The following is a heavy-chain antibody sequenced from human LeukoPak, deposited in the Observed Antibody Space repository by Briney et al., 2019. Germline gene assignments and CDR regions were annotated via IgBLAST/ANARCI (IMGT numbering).Heavy chain of an antibody. CDR2: FYRGDST. J-gene: IGHJ5*02. Sequence: GGSLRLSCAASGFTVSSSYMYWVRQAPGKGLEWVSFFYRGDSTYYAESVRGRFTISRDNSKNTLYLQMNSLRAEDTAVYYCARVYDFWSGYYSPSWFDPWGQGTLVTVSS. V-gene: IGHV3-53*01. D-gene: IGHD3-3*01. CDR3: ARVYDFWSGYYSPSWFDP. CDR1: GFTVSSSY.